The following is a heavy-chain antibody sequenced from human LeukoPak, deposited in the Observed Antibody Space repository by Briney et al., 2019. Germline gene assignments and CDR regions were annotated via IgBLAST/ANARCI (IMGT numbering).Heavy chain of an antibody. Sequence: GESLQISCNGSGFIFYNFWIGWVRRMPDKGVEWLGMIYAGDSDTTYSASFQGRVTISVDTSTSTPYLQCGSLRASDTAIYYCARLASIRKVLTSHLNRYYYPLDAWGTGTTVTVSS. CDR2: IYAGDSDT. V-gene: IGHV5-51*01. CDR3: ARLASIRKVLTSHLNRYYYPLDA. CDR1: GFIFYNFW. D-gene: IGHD1-14*01. J-gene: IGHJ6*03.